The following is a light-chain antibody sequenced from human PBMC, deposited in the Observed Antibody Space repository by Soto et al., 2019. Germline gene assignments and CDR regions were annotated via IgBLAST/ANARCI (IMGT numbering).Light chain of an antibody. CDR1: SSDVGGYNY. V-gene: IGLV2-14*01. J-gene: IGLJ1*01. CDR3: SSYTSSSTKV. Sequence: QSVLTQPASVSGSPGQSITISCTGTSSDVGGYNYVSWYQQHPSKAPKPKSYDVSNQPSGVSNRFSGSKSGNTASLTISGLQAEDEADYYCSSYTSSSTKVFGTGTKVTVL. CDR2: DVS.